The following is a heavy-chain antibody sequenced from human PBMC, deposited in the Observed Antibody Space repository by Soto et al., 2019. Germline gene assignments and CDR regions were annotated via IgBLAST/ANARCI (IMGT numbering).Heavy chain of an antibody. CDR2: ITWNSGSI. J-gene: IGHJ3*02. V-gene: IGHV3-9*01. D-gene: IGHD2-8*01. CDR3: TKVGQGVVLASTAKIGDAVDM. CDR1: GFTFDDYG. Sequence: EVQLVESGGGLVEPGRSLTLSCVASGFTFDDYGMHWVRQPPGKGLEWVSGITWNSGSICYADSVRGRFTISRDNAKNSLNLQMNSLRTEDTALYYCTKVGQGVVLASTAKIGDAVDMWGQGKMVTISS.